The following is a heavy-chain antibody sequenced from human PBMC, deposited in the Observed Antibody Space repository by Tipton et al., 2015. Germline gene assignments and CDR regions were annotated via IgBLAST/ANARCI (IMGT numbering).Heavy chain of an antibody. CDR1: GGTFSIYN. CDR2: IIPILVVR. CDR3: ASSPSRHRSGHYHYGMDV. D-gene: IGHD3-22*01. J-gene: IGHJ6*02. V-gene: IGHV1-69*10. Sequence: QLVQSGAEVKKPGASVKVSCKASGGTFSIYNISWVRQAPGHGLEWMGEIIPILVVRNYAPKFQGRVTITADESTGTAFMELSSLISEDTAVYYCASSPSRHRSGHYHYGMDVWGQGTTVTVSS.